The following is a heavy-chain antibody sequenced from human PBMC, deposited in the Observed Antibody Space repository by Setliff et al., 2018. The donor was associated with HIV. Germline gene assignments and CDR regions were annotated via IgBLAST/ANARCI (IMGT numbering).Heavy chain of an antibody. J-gene: IGHJ4*02. CDR3: ATYSSSWPDY. D-gene: IGHD6-13*01. V-gene: IGHV4-39*01. Sequence: SEPLSLTCTVSGGSISSSSYYWGWIRQPPGKGLEWVGSIYYSGSTYYNPSLKSRVTISVDPSKNQFSLKLSSVTAADTSVYYCATYSSSWPDYWGQGTLVTVSS. CDR2: IYYSGST. CDR1: GGSISSSSYY.